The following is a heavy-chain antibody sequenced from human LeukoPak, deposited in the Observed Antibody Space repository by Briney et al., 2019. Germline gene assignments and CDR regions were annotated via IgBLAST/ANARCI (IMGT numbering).Heavy chain of an antibody. Sequence: ASVKVSCKASGYTFTGYYMHWVRQAPGQGLEWMGWINPNSGGTNYAQKFQGWVTMTRDTSISTAYMEQSRLRSDDTAVYYCAREEGSSLAYLDYWGQGTLVTVSS. V-gene: IGHV1-2*04. J-gene: IGHJ4*02. CDR3: AREEGSSLAYLDY. D-gene: IGHD6-13*01. CDR2: INPNSGGT. CDR1: GYTFTGYY.